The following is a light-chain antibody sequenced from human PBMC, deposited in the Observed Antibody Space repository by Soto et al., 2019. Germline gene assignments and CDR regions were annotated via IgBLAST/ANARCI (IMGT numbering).Light chain of an antibody. J-gene: IGKJ1*01. V-gene: IGKV1-5*01. CDR3: QKCYSYS. CDR1: QSISSW. CDR2: DAS. Sequence: IQMTQSPSTLSGSVGDRVTITCRASQSISSWLAWYQQKPGKAPKLLIYDASSLESGVPSRFSGSGSGTEITLTIRRPHPVASSTYHRQKCYSYSFGQGTKVDI.